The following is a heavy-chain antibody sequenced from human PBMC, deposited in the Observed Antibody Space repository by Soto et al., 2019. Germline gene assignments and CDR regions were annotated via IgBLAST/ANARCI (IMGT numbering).Heavy chain of an antibody. Sequence: ASVKVSCKASGSTFTSYGISWVRQAPGQGLEWMGWISAYNGNTNYAQKLQGRVTMTTDTSTSTAYMELRSLRSDDTAVYYCARKAAAGTFLLFDYWGQGTLVTVSS. J-gene: IGHJ4*02. CDR1: GSTFTSYG. CDR2: ISAYNGNT. V-gene: IGHV1-18*01. CDR3: ARKAAAGTFLLFDY. D-gene: IGHD6-13*01.